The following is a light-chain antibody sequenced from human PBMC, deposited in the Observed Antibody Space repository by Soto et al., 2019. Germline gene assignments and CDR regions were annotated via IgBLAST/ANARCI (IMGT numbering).Light chain of an antibody. J-gene: IGLJ3*02. Sequence: QSVLTQPPSASGSPGQSVTISCTGTSSDVGAYKYVSWYQQYPGKAPKLMIYEVSKRPSGVPVRFSGSKSGNTASLTVSALQAEDEADYYCTSYVGSNIWVFGGGTKLTVL. CDR1: SSDVGAYKY. CDR3: TSYVGSNIWV. CDR2: EVS. V-gene: IGLV2-8*01.